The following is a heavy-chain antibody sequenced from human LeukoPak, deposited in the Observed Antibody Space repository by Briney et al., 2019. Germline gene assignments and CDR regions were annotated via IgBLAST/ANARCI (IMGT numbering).Heavy chain of an antibody. V-gene: IGHV4-59*12. D-gene: IGHD2-2*01. CDR3: ASSGHCSSTSCPRSFDY. CDR2: VFHSGVT. J-gene: IGHJ4*02. Sequence: SETLSLTCSVSGDSITSYYWSWIRQPPGRGLEWIGYVFHSGVTNYNPSLKSRVTLSLDTSKNQFSLKLKSVTAADTSVYYCASSGHCSSTSCPRSFDYWGQGTLVTVSS. CDR1: GDSITSYY.